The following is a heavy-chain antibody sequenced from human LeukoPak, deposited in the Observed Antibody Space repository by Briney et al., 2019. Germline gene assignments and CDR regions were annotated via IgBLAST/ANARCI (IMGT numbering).Heavy chain of an antibody. CDR2: ISWNSGSI. CDR1: GFTFDDYA. V-gene: IGHV3-9*01. J-gene: IGHJ4*02. Sequence: PGGSLRLSCAASGFTFDDYAMHWVRQAPGKGLEWVSGISWNSGSIGYADSVKGRFTISRDNAKNSLYLQMNSLRAEDTALYYCAKGPYFDYWGQGTLVTVSS. CDR3: AKGPYFDY.